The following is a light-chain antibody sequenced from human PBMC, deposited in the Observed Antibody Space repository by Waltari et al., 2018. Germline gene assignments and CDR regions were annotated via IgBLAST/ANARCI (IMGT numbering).Light chain of an antibody. CDR1: SSDVGGYNY. J-gene: IGLJ3*02. CDR3: SSYTSSSTSWV. V-gene: IGLV2-14*03. Sequence: QSALTQPASVSGSPGQSITIPCPGTSSDVGGYNYVSWYQQHPGKAPKLMIYDVSNRPSGVSNRFSGSKSGNTASLTISGLQAEDEADYYCSSYTSSSTSWVFGGGTKLTVL. CDR2: DVS.